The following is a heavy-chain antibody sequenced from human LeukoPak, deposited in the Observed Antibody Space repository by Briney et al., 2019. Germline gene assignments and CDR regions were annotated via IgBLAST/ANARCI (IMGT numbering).Heavy chain of an antibody. D-gene: IGHD5-18*01. CDR3: ARVGSRGYSYGYYGD. V-gene: IGHV3-21*01. Sequence: GGSLRLSCAASGFTFSSYSMNWVRQAPGKGLEWVSSISSNSSYIYYADSVKGRFTISRDNAKNSLYLQMNSLRAEDTAVYYCARVGSRGYSYGYYGDWGQGTLVTVSS. CDR2: ISSNSSYI. J-gene: IGHJ4*02. CDR1: GFTFSSYS.